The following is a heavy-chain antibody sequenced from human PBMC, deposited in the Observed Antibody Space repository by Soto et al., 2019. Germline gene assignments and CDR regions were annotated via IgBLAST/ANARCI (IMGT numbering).Heavy chain of an antibody. V-gene: IGHV4-34*01. CDR1: GGSFSGYY. CDR3: ARGGGGYSGYLFDY. D-gene: IGHD5-12*01. Sequence: SETLSLTCAVYGGSFSGYYWSWIRQPPGKGREWIGEINHSGSTNYNPSLKSRVTISVDTSKNQFSLKLSSVTAADTAVYFCARGGGGYSGYLFDYWGQVTLVTVSS. J-gene: IGHJ4*02. CDR2: INHSGST.